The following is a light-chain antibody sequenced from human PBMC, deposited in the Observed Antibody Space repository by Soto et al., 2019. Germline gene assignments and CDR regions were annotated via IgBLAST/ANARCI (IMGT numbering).Light chain of an antibody. CDR2: DAS. J-gene: IGKJ3*01. V-gene: IGKV3-11*01. Sequence: EIVLTQSPATLSLSPGERATLSCRASQSISSYLAWYQQKPDQAPRLLIYDASNRATGIPARFSGSGSGTDFTLTISSLELEDFAVYYCHQRSTWPFTFGPGTKVAIK. CDR1: QSISSY. CDR3: HQRSTWPFT.